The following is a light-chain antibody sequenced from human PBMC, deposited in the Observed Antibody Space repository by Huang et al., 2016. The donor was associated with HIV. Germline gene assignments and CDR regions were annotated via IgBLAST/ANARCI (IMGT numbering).Light chain of an antibody. J-gene: IGKJ4*01. CDR3: MQGTHWPPT. Sequence: DVVMTQIPLSLPVTLGPPASISCRSSQSLVHRNGNTYLNWLHQRPGQSPRRLIYKIANRDSGGPDRFSGSGSGTDFTLKISRVEAEDVGVYYCMQGTHWPPTFGGGTKVEIK. V-gene: IGKV2-30*02. CDR1: QSLVHRNGNTY. CDR2: KIA.